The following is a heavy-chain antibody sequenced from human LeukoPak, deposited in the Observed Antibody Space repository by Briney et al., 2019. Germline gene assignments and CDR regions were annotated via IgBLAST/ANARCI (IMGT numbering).Heavy chain of an antibody. Sequence: ASVKVSCKASGYTFTGYYMHWVRQAPGQGLEWMGWINPNSGDTNYAQKLQGRVTMTRDTSISTAYMELSRLRSDDTAVYYCARESGNYVGPFTPKSWGQGTLVTVSS. CDR1: GYTFTGYY. CDR2: INPNSGDT. J-gene: IGHJ5*02. D-gene: IGHD1-26*01. V-gene: IGHV1-2*02. CDR3: ARESGNYVGPFTPKS.